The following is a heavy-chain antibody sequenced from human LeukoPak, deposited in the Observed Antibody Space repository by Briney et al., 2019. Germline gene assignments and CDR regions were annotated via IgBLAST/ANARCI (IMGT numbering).Heavy chain of an antibody. D-gene: IGHD3-10*01. CDR2: TSYDGKNI. CDR1: GFIFTHHA. Sequence: GGSLRLSCAASGFIFTHHAIHWVRQGPGKELEWLGVTSYDGKNIHYSASAKGRFTIFRDNSKNTVYLQVNNVRPEDTAIYFCARDEYNNYGSGGWFDPWGLGTLVTVSS. V-gene: IGHV3-30*01. J-gene: IGHJ5*02. CDR3: ARDEYNNYGSGGWFDP.